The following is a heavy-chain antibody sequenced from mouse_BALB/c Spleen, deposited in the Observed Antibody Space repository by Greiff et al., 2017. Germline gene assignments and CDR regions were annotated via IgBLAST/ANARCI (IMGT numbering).Heavy chain of an antibody. D-gene: IGHD2-10*02. V-gene: IGHV2-9*02. J-gene: IGHJ4*01. CDR1: GFSLTSYG. CDR2: IWAGGST. Sequence: VQGVESGPGLVAPSQSLSITCTVSGFSLTSYGVHWVRQPPGKGLEWLGVIWAGGSTNYNSALMSRLSISKDNSKSQVFLKMNSLQTDDTAMYYCARAQYGNYAMDYWGQGTSVTVSS. CDR3: ARAQYGNYAMDY.